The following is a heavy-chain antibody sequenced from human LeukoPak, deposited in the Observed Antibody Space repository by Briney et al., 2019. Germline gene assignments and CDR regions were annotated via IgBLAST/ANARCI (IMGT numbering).Heavy chain of an antibody. Sequence: PSETLSLTCTVSGGSISSYYWNWIRQPPGKGPEWIGSIFYTGTTYYNPSLKSRVSISVDTSKNQFSLKLTSLTAADTALYFCARDFMRIQTGTTPWGQGTLVTVSS. CDR3: ARDFMRIQTGTTP. CDR2: IFYTGTT. D-gene: IGHD1-1*01. CDR1: GGSISSYY. J-gene: IGHJ5*02. V-gene: IGHV4-59*12.